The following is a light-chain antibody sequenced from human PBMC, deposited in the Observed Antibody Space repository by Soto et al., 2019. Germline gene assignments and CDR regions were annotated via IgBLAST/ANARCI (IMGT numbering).Light chain of an antibody. Sequence: EIVLTQSPGTLSLSPGERATVSCRASQSVSSSYLAWYQQKPGQAPRLLIYGASSRATGIPDRFSGSGSRTDFTLTISRLEPEDFAVYYCQQYGSSPWTFGQGTKVDIK. V-gene: IGKV3-20*01. J-gene: IGKJ1*01. CDR3: QQYGSSPWT. CDR1: QSVSSSY. CDR2: GAS.